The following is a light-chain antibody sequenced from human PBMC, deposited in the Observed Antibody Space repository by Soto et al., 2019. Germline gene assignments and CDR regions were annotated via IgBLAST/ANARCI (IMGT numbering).Light chain of an antibody. Sequence: ETLMSQSPATPSVSLGERATLSCRASQSVNTNLAWYQQKPGQAPRLLIYGASIRATGVPARFSGSGSGTDFTLTISSLQPEDFAVYFCQQYKNWPPVTFGGGTKVDIK. CDR2: GAS. V-gene: IGKV3-15*01. CDR1: QSVNTN. J-gene: IGKJ4*01. CDR3: QQYKNWPPVT.